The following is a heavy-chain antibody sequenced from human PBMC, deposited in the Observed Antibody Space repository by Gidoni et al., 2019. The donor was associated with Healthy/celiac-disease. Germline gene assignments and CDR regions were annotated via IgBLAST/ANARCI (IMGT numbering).Heavy chain of an antibody. V-gene: IGHV5-10-1*03. J-gene: IGHJ6*04. CDR3: ARQREPIAVAGPLLTPLDV. Sequence: EVQLVQSGAEVKKPGESLRISCKGSGYSFTSYWISWVRQMPGKGLEWMGRIDPSDSYTNYSPSFQGHVTISADKSISTAYLQWSSLKASDTAMYYCARQREPIAVAGPLLTPLDVWGKGTTVTVSS. CDR1: GYSFTSYW. D-gene: IGHD6-19*01. CDR2: IDPSDSYT.